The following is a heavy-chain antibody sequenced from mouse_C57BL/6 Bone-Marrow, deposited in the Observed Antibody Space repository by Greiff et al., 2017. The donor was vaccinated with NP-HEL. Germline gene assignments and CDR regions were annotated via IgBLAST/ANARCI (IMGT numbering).Heavy chain of an antibody. D-gene: IGHD2-1*01. V-gene: IGHV5-6*02. CDR2: ISSGGSYT. CDR3: ASNYEAY. Sequence: EVMLVESGGDLVKPGGSLKLSCAASGFTFSSYGMSWVRQTPDKRLEWVATISSGGSYTYYPDSVKGRFTISRDNAKNTLYLQMSSLKSEDTAMYYCASNYEAYWGQGTLVNVSA. J-gene: IGHJ3*01. CDR1: GFTFSSYG.